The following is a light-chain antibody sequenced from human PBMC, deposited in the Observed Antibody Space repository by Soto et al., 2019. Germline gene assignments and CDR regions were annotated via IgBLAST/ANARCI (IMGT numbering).Light chain of an antibody. CDR1: QSVSSY. CDR3: QQRSNWPPHST. CDR2: DAS. J-gene: IGKJ3*01. V-gene: IGKV3-11*01. Sequence: EIVLTQSPATLSLYPGERATLSCRASQSVSSYLTWYQQKPGQAPRLLIYDASNRATGIPARFSGSGSGTDFTLTISSLEPEDFAVYYCQQRSNWPPHSTFGPGTKVDIK.